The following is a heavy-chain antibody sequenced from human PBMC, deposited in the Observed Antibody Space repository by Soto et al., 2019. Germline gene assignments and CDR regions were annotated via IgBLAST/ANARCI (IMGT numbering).Heavy chain of an antibody. CDR3: ARDFQYSGYDL. J-gene: IGHJ3*01. V-gene: IGHV1-3*01. Sequence: ASVKVSCKASGYTFTSYAMHWVRQAPGQRLEWMGWINAGNGNTKYSQKFQGRVTITRDTSASTAYMELSSLRSEDTAVYYYARDFQYSGYDLWGQGTMVTVSS. CDR1: GYTFTSYA. CDR2: INAGNGNT. D-gene: IGHD5-12*01.